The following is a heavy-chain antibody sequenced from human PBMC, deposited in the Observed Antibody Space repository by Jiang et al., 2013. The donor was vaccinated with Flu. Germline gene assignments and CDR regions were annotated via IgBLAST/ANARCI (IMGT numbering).Heavy chain of an antibody. CDR3: AKDLTVFCAGDCSLFDY. CDR2: INGNGIST. CDR1: GFTFSAYG. D-gene: IGHD2-21*01. J-gene: IGHJ4*02. V-gene: IGHV3-23*01. Sequence: SLRLSCVASGFTFSAYGMSWVRQAPGKGLEWVSGINGNGISTYYADSGKGRFTISRDNSKRTLYLQMNSLRPEDTAVYYCAKDLTVFCAGDCSLFDYWGQGALVTVSS.